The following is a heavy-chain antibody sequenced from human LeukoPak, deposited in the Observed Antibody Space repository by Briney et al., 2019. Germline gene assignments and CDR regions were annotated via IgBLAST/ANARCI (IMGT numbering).Heavy chain of an antibody. J-gene: IGHJ4*02. CDR1: GFTFSNYD. CDR3: ARGQVRYSSGRRYFDY. D-gene: IGHD6-19*01. CDR2: IWYDGNNK. Sequence: GGSLRLSCAVSGFTFSNYDMHWVRQAPGKGLEWVAVIWYDGNNKNYADSVKGRFTISRDNSKNTLYLQMNSLRAEDTAVYYCARGQVRYSSGRRYFDYWGQGTLVTVSS. V-gene: IGHV3-33*01.